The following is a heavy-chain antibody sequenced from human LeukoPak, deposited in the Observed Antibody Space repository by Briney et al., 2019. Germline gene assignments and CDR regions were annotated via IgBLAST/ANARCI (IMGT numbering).Heavy chain of an antibody. CDR3: ARDVALYYYAMGV. J-gene: IGHJ6*02. Sequence: ASVKVSCKASGYSLTDYAVHWVRQAPGQRLEWMGWINTGNGNTKYSQKFQGRITITGDTSASTAYMELSSLRSEDTALYYCARDVALYYYAMGVWGQGTTVTVSS. CDR1: GYSLTDYA. V-gene: IGHV1-3*04. CDR2: INTGNGNT.